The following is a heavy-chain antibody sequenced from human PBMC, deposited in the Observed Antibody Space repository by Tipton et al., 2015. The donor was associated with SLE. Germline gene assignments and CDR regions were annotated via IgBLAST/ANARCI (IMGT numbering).Heavy chain of an antibody. J-gene: IGHJ5*02. D-gene: IGHD5-18*01. Sequence: QLVQSGAEVKKPGASVKVSCKASGYTFTRNYMNWVRQAPGQGLEWMGWMDPSYGVTGYAQKFQGRVTMTRNTSISTAYMELSSLRSEDTAVYYCARVMDTWFDPWGQGTLVTVSS. CDR2: MDPSYGVT. CDR1: GYTFTRNY. CDR3: ARVMDTWFDP. V-gene: IGHV1-8*01.